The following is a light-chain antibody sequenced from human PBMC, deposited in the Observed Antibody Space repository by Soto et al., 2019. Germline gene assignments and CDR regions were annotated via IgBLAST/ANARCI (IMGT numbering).Light chain of an antibody. CDR2: EVT. CDR3: SSYSSSNTLV. J-gene: IGLJ3*02. V-gene: IGLV2-8*01. Sequence: QSALTQPPSASGSPGHSVTISCTGTSSDVGAYNYVSWYQQHPDKAPKLLIFEVTKRPSGVPDRFSASKSGNTASLTVSGLQAEDEADYYCSSYSSSNTLVFGGGTQLTVL. CDR1: SSDVGAYNY.